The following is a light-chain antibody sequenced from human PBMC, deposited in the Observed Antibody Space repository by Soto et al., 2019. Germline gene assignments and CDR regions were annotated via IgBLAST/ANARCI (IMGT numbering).Light chain of an antibody. J-gene: IGKJ1*01. CDR2: KAS. V-gene: IGKV1-5*03. CDR3: QQYNSYPRT. CDR1: QSISSW. Sequence: DIQMTQSPSTLSASVGDRVTITCRASQSISSWLAWYQQKPGKAPKLLIYKASTLESWVPSRFSGSGSGTEFTLTISSLQPDECATYYCQQYNSYPRTFGQGTRVEIK.